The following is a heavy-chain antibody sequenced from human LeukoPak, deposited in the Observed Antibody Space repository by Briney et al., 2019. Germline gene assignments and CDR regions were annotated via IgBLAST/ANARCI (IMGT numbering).Heavy chain of an antibody. J-gene: IGHJ4*02. V-gene: IGHV4-39*07. D-gene: IGHD2-15*01. CDR2: IYYSGST. Sequence: PSETLSLTCTVSGGSISSSSYYWGWIRQPPGKGLEWIGSIYYSGSTNYNPSLKSRVTISVDTSKNQFSLKLSSVTAADTAVYYCARVLGRVYDYWGQGTLVTVSS. CDR3: ARVLGRVYDY. CDR1: GGSISSSSYY.